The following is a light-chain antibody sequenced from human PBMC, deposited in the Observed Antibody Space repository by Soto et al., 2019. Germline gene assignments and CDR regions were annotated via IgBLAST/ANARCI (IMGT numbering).Light chain of an antibody. CDR1: SRDVGAYDY. V-gene: IGLV2-14*03. Sequence: QSALTQPASVSGSPGQSITISCTGTSRDVGAYDYVSWYLQYPDKAPQLLIYYVDHRPSGVSSRFSGSKSGNTASLTISGLQAEAEGDYYCCSYAGSSNVFGTGTKLTVL. CDR3: CSYAGSSNV. CDR2: YVD. J-gene: IGLJ1*01.